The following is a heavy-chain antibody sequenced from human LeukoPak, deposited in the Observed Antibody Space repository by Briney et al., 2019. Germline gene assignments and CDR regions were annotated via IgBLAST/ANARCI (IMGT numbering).Heavy chain of an antibody. V-gene: IGHV3-48*03. D-gene: IGHD5-18*01. Sequence: PGGSLRLSCAASGFTVSNYEMNWVRQAPGKVLEWVSYISSSGSTIYYADSVKGRFTISRDNAKNSLYLQMNSLRAEDTAVYYCAQIYTYGSSQFDYWGQGTLVTVSS. CDR1: GFTVSNYE. CDR3: AQIYTYGSSQFDY. CDR2: ISSSGSTI. J-gene: IGHJ4*02.